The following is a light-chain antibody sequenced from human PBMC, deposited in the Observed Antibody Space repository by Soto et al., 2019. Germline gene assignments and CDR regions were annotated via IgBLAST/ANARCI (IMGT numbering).Light chain of an antibody. CDR1: QSVSSN. Sequence: EVAMTQSPATLSVSPGERGTLSCRASQSVSSNLAWYQQKPGQAPRLLIYAASARATGIPARFSGSGSGTDFTLTISSLQSEDFAVYYCQQYNNWSYTFGQGTKVDI. CDR3: QQYNNWSYT. CDR2: AAS. J-gene: IGKJ2*01. V-gene: IGKV3-15*01.